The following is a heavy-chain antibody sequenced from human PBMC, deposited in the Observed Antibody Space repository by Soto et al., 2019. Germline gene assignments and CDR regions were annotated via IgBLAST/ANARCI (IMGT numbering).Heavy chain of an antibody. CDR1: GGSISSGGNS. J-gene: IGHJ4*02. D-gene: IGHD3-16*01. Sequence: QLQLQESGSGLVKPSQTLSLTCAVSGGSISSGGNSWSWVRQPAGKGLERIGYIYHSGSTYYNPSLKSRVTIAVDRSKNQFSLKLSSVTAADTAVYYCARRGTGGEFDYWGQGTLVTVSS. V-gene: IGHV4-30-2*01. CDR2: IYHSGST. CDR3: ARRGTGGEFDY.